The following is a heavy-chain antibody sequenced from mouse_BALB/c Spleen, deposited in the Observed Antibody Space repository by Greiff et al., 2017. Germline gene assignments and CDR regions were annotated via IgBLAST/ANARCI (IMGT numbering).Heavy chain of an antibody. Sequence: EVHLVESGGGLVQPKGSLKLSCAASGFTFNTYAMNWVRQAPGKGLEWVARIRSKSNNYATYYADSVKDRFTISRDDSQSMLYLQMNNLKTEDTAMYYCVRQDYYGFDYWGQGTTLTVSS. D-gene: IGHD1-1*01. CDR3: VRQDYYGFDY. CDR2: IRSKSNNYAT. V-gene: IGHV10-1*02. J-gene: IGHJ2*01. CDR1: GFTFNTYA.